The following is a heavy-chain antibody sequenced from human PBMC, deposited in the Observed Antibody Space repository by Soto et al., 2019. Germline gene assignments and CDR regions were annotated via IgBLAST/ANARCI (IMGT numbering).Heavy chain of an antibody. Sequence: ASVKVSCKASGYTFTNYGITWVRQAPGQGLEWMGWISGYSGNANYAQNLQGRLTMTTDTSTSTAYMELRSLRSDDTAVYYCARDRNANCGGDCYPGGYWGQGTLVTVSS. V-gene: IGHV1-18*01. J-gene: IGHJ4*02. CDR3: ARDRNANCGGDCYPGGY. D-gene: IGHD2-21*02. CDR2: ISGYSGNA. CDR1: GYTFTNYG.